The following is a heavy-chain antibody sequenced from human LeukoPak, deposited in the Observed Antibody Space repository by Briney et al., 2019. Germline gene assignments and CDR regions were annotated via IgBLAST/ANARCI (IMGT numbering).Heavy chain of an antibody. CDR1: GFTFSSYG. D-gene: IGHD6-13*01. CDR2: IRYDGSNK. Sequence: GGSLRLSCAASGFTFSSYGMHWVRQAPGKGLEWVAFIRYDGSNKYYADSVKGRFTISRDNSKNTLYLQVNSLRAEDTAVYYCAKGYGQLLVNNWFDPWGQGTLVTVSS. CDR3: AKGYGQLLVNNWFDP. J-gene: IGHJ5*02. V-gene: IGHV3-30*02.